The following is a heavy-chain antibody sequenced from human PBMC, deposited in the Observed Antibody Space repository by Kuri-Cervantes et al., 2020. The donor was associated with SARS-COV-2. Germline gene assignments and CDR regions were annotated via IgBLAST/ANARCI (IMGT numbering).Heavy chain of an antibody. J-gene: IGHJ4*02. CDR3: ARSRGAIDY. Sequence: GSLRLSCAVYGGSFSGYYWSWIRQPPGKGLEWIGYIYYSGSTNYNPSLKSRVTISVDTSKNQFSLKLSSVTAADTAVYYCARSRGAIDYWGQGTLVTVSS. CDR1: GGSFSGYY. V-gene: IGHV4-59*01. CDR2: IYYSGST. D-gene: IGHD1-26*01.